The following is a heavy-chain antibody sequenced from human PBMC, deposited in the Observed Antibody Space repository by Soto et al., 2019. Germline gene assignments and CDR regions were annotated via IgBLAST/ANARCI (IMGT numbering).Heavy chain of an antibody. J-gene: IGHJ3*02. Sequence: SVKVSSKAAGGGFSGDDISWVRQAPGQGLEWMGGIIPIFGTANYAQKFQGRVTITADESTSTAYMELSSLRSEDTAVYYCARGKGLSDAFDIWGQGTMVTVPS. CDR3: ARGKGLSDAFDI. CDR1: GGGFSGDD. CDR2: IIPIFGTA. V-gene: IGHV1-69*13.